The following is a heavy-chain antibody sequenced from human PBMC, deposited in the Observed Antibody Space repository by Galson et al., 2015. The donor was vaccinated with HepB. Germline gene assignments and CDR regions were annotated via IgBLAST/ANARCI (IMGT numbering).Heavy chain of an antibody. D-gene: IGHD4-17*01. CDR2: INSDGSST. V-gene: IGHV3-74*01. CDR1: GFTFSSYW. CDR3: ARAWGTHVVDYGDYADAFDI. Sequence: LRLSCAASGFTFSSYWMHWVRQAPGKGLVWVSRINSDGSSTSYADSVKGRFTISRDNAKNTLYLQMNSLRAEDTAVYYCARAWGTHVVDYGDYADAFDIWGQGTMVTVSS. J-gene: IGHJ3*02.